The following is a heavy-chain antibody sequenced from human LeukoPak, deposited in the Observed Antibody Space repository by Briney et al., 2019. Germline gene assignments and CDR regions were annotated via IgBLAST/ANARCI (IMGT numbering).Heavy chain of an antibody. D-gene: IGHD5/OR15-5a*01. Sequence: PSETLSLTCTVSGGSISSFYWRCIRRPPGKGLEDIGYISYSETTSYNPSLKSRVTISVDTSKNQFSLKLTSVTAADTAVYYCARDKGLPQAFDIWGQGTMVTVSS. J-gene: IGHJ3*02. CDR2: ISYSETT. V-gene: IGHV4-59*01. CDR3: ARDKGLPQAFDI. CDR1: GGSISSFY.